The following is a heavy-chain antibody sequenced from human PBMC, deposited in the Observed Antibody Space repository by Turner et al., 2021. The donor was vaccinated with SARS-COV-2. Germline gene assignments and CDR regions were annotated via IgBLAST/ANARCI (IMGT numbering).Heavy chain of an antibody. Sequence: QVQLVQSGEEVKEPGSTVKVSCKASGGTFSSYGISWVRQAPRQGLEWMGWISAYNGNTNYAQKLQGRVTMTTDTSTSTAYMELRSLRSDDTAVYYCARVGNGMATHNLFFDYWGQGTLVTVSS. V-gene: IGHV1-18*01. CDR2: ISAYNGNT. D-gene: IGHD5-12*01. CDR3: ARVGNGMATHNLFFDY. J-gene: IGHJ4*02. CDR1: GGTFSSYG.